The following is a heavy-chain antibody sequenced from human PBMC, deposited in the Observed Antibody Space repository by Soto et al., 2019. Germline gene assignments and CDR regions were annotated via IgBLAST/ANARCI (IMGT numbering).Heavy chain of an antibody. V-gene: IGHV4-59*01. J-gene: IGHJ6*02. Sequence: LSLTCTVSGGSIITYYWSWIRQPPGKGLEWIGYISYTGYTRYNPSLKSRVTVSVDTSKNHLSLKLSSMTAADTAVYYCARWGKYCSSTSCYIGEDYYYGMDVWGQGTTVTVSS. CDR3: ARWGKYCSSTSCYIGEDYYYGMDV. D-gene: IGHD2-2*02. CDR1: GGSIITYY. CDR2: ISYTGYT.